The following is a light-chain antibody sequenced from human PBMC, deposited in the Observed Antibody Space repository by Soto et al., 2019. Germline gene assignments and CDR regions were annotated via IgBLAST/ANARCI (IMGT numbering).Light chain of an antibody. CDR1: SSDVGGYNY. V-gene: IGLV2-11*01. CDR3: CSYAGSYTYV. CDR2: DVS. Sequence: QSALTQPRSVSGSPGQSVTISCTGTSSDVGGYNYVSWYQQRPTSAPKLIIYDVSKRPSGVPDRFSGSKSGNTASLTISGLQAEDEADYYCCSYAGSYTYVFGTGTKVTVL. J-gene: IGLJ1*01.